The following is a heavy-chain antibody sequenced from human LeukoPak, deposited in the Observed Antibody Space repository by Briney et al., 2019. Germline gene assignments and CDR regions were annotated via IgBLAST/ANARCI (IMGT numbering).Heavy chain of an antibody. CDR2: IYTSGST. D-gene: IGHD3-10*01. CDR1: GGSISSSSYY. CDR3: ARDRYYYGSGSYPLDY. Sequence: SETLSLTCTVSGGSISSSSYYWGWIRQPPGKGLEWIGRIYTSGSTNCNPSLKSRVTMSVDTSKNQFSLKLSSVTAADTAVYYCARDRYYYGSGSYPLDYWGQGTLVTVSS. V-gene: IGHV4-39*07. J-gene: IGHJ4*02.